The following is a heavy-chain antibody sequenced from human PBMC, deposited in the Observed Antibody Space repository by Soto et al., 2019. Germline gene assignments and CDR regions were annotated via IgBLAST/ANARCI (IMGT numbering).Heavy chain of an antibody. CDR3: AREKVGTTFFDN. J-gene: IGHJ4*02. CDR1: VFAISRGYY. V-gene: IGHV4-38-2*02. CDR2: IYPSVSS. Sequence: PETLSLTCSFSVFAISRGYYWSWFRQPPGKGLEWIVSIYPSVSSYHNPSLATGLRLSIDTSKNQFTLNLTSVTAADTALYFCAREKVGTTFFDNWGQGIKVTVSS. D-gene: IGHD1-1*01.